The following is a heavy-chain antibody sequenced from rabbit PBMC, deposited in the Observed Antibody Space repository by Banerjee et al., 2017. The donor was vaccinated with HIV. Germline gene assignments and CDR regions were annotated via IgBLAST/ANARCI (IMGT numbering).Heavy chain of an antibody. CDR3: ARDDYGDYDYFDF. J-gene: IGHJ4*01. Sequence: QSLEESGGDLVKPGGSLTLTCTASGFSFSSNAMCWVRQAPGKGLEWIGCISTGSGSTYYASWAKGRFTISKTSSTTVTLQMTSLTAADTATYFCARDDYGDYDYFDFWGPGTLVTVS. D-gene: IGHD2-1*01. CDR1: GFSFSSNA. CDR2: ISTGSGST. V-gene: IGHV1S40*01.